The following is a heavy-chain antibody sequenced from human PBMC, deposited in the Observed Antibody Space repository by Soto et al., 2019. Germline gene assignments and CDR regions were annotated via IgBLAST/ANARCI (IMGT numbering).Heavy chain of an antibody. CDR3: AKAGGYSGYDSWAYYFDY. V-gene: IGHV3-23*01. CDR1: GFTFSSYA. Sequence: EVQLLESGGGLVQPGGSLRLSCAASGFTFSSYAMSWVRQAPGKGLEWVSAISGSGGSTYYADSVKGRFTISRDNSKNTLYLQMNSLRAEDTAVYYCAKAGGYSGYDSWAYYFDYWGQGTLVTVSS. D-gene: IGHD5-12*01. J-gene: IGHJ4*02. CDR2: ISGSGGST.